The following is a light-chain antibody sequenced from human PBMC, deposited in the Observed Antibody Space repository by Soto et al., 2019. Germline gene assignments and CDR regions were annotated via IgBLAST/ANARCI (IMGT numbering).Light chain of an antibody. CDR1: QDISKY. Sequence: DSQMTQSPSSLSASVGDRVTITCQASQDISKYLNWYQQKTGKAPKLLIYDASNLETGGPSRFSGSGAWKDFTFTISSLQAEDIATYYCQQYDNLYTFGQGTKLEIK. CDR2: DAS. J-gene: IGKJ2*01. V-gene: IGKV1-33*01. CDR3: QQYDNLYT.